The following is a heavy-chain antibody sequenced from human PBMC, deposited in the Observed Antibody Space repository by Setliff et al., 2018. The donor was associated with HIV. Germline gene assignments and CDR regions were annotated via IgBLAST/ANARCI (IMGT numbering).Heavy chain of an antibody. V-gene: IGHV4-31*03. D-gene: IGHD3-22*01. Sequence: SETLSLTCTVSGGSISSGGYYWSWIRQHPEKGLEWIGYIYYSGSTYYNPSLKSRVTISVDTSKNQFSLKLSSVTAADTAVYYCARKGKYYYDSSGYSNWGQGTLVTVSS. J-gene: IGHJ4*02. CDR3: ARKGKYYYDSSGYSN. CDR1: GGSISSGGYY. CDR2: IYYSGST.